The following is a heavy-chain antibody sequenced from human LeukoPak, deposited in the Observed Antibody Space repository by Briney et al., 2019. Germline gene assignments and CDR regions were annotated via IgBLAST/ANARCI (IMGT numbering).Heavy chain of an antibody. CDR3: ARVDQHCNGGTCYNRVSDF. CDR1: GYSFTSYW. D-gene: IGHD2-15*01. Sequence: RGESLRISCKGSGYSFTSYWISWVRQMPGKGLEWMGRIDPSDSYTNYSPSFQGHVTISADKSISTAYLQWSSLKASDTAMYYCARVDQHCNGGTCYNRVSDFWGQGTLVTVSS. V-gene: IGHV5-10-1*01. J-gene: IGHJ4*02. CDR2: IDPSDSYT.